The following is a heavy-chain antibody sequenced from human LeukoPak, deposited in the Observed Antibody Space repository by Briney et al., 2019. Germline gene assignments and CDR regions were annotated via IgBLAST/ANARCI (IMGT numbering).Heavy chain of an antibody. J-gene: IGHJ6*03. V-gene: IGHV3-74*03. D-gene: IGHD1-20*01. CDR1: GFIFTDYW. CDR2: IRGDGRAT. CDR3: AKGIGNWNPVGGYYYYYMDV. Sequence: GGSLRLSCAASGFIFTDYWMHWVRQGPGKELVWVARIRGDGRATTYADSVKGRFTISRDNAMNTVFLQMKSLRAEDTGTYYCAKGIGNWNPVGGYYYYYMDVWGKGTTVTVSS.